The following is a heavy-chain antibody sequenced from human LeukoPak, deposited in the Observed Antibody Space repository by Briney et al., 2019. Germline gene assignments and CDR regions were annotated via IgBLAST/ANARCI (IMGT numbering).Heavy chain of an antibody. V-gene: IGHV4-59*08. J-gene: IGHJ5*02. CDR1: GDSISSYY. D-gene: IGHD3-10*01. CDR2: IYYSGST. Sequence: SETLSLTCTVPGDSISSYYWSWIRQPPGKGLEWIGYIYYSGSTNYNPSLKSRVTISVDTSKNQFSLKLNSVTAADTAVYYCARHYGPWGQGTLVTVSS. CDR3: ARHYGP.